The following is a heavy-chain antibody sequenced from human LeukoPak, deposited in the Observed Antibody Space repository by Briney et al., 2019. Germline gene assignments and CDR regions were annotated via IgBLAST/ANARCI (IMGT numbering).Heavy chain of an antibody. Sequence: ASVKVSCKASGDTFTSLDINWVRQATGQGLECIGWMNPNNGNTGYAQKFQGRVTMTRDTAISTAYMELSSLTYEDTAVYYCARPTSRPSNYYHTDVWGKGTTVTVSS. J-gene: IGHJ6*03. D-gene: IGHD6-13*01. CDR1: GDTFTSLD. CDR2: MNPNNGNT. CDR3: ARPTSRPSNYYHTDV. V-gene: IGHV1-8*01.